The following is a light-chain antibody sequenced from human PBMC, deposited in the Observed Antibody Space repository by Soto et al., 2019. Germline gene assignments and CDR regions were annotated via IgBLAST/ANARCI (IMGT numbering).Light chain of an antibody. CDR2: GAS. CDR1: QSLSSS. V-gene: IGKV3-15*01. CDR3: QQYNNWWT. J-gene: IGKJ1*01. Sequence: EVVMTQSPATLSMSPGERATLSCRDSQSLSSSLAWYQQKPGQAPRLLIYGASTRATGIPDRFSGSGSETEFTLTISSLQAEDFAIYYCQQYNNWWTFGPGTKVEIK.